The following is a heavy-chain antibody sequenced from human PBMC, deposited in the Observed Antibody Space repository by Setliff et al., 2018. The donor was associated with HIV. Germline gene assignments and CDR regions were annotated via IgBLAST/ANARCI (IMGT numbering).Heavy chain of an antibody. CDR3: ARDPYSSSWNRIDAFDI. CDR2: ISAYNGNT. Sequence: ASVKVSCKASGGTFSSYAISWVRQAPGQGLEWMGWISAYNGNTNYAQKLQGRVTMTTDTSTSTAYMELRSLRSDDTAVYYCARDPYSSSWNRIDAFDIWGQGTMVTVSS. J-gene: IGHJ3*02. CDR1: GGTFSSYA. V-gene: IGHV1-18*01. D-gene: IGHD6-13*01.